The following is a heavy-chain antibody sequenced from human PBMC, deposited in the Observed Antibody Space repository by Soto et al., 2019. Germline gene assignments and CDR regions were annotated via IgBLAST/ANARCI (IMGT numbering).Heavy chain of an antibody. CDR3: ARERVRVYGGNHFDY. D-gene: IGHD4-17*01. CDR2: ISSHGGTT. Sequence: QAQLVQSGGGLVKPGGSLRLSCVGSGINLSDYFVSWIRQAPGKGLEWISYISSHGGTTYYADAVKGRFTVSRDDVKNSVLHQMNIMRADDPAISFCARERVRVYGGNHFDYWGQGVQVTVSS. J-gene: IGHJ4*02. V-gene: IGHV3-11*01. CDR1: GINLSDYF.